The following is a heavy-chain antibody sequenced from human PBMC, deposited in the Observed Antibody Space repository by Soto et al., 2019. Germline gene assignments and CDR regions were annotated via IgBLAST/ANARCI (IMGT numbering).Heavy chain of an antibody. J-gene: IGHJ3*02. CDR1: GYTFTSYG. D-gene: IGHD5-18*01. Sequence: GASVKVSCKASGYTFTSYGISWVRQAPGQGLEWMGWISAYNGNTNYAQKLQGRVTMTTDTSTSTAYMELRSLRSDDTAVYYCARGGGTWIQLWFDAFDIWGQGTMVTVS. CDR3: ARGGGTWIQLWFDAFDI. V-gene: IGHV1-18*01. CDR2: ISAYNGNT.